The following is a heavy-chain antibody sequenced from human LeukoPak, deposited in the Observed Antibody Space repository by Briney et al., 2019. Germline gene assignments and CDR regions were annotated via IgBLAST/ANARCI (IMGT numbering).Heavy chain of an antibody. J-gene: IGHJ4*02. D-gene: IGHD4-23*01. CDR2: INWNGDST. Sequence: PGGSLRLSCAASGFTFDDCGMSWVRQVPGKGLEWVSGINWNGDSTGYADSVKGRFTISRDNSKNTLYLQMNSLRAEDTAVYYCVRRDDYGGNSGFDYWGQGTLVTVSS. V-gene: IGHV3-20*04. CDR3: VRRDDYGGNSGFDY. CDR1: GFTFDDCG.